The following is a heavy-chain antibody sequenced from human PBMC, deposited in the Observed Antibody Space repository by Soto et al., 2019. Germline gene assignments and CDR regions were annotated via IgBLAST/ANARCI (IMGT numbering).Heavy chain of an antibody. CDR3: ARGRVTTVDWFAP. J-gene: IGHJ5*02. Sequence: PSETLSLTCAVYGGSFSGYYWSWIRQPPGKGLEWIGEINHSGSTNYNPSLKSRVTISVDTSKNQFSLKLSSVTAADTAVYYCARGRVTTVDWFAPWGQGTLVTVSS. V-gene: IGHV4-34*01. CDR1: GGSFSGYY. D-gene: IGHD4-17*01. CDR2: INHSGST.